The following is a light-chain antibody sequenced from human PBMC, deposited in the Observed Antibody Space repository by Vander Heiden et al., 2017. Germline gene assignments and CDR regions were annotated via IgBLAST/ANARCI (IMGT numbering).Light chain of an antibody. Sequence: QSALTQPPSASRSPGPSVTISCRGTRSDVGGYNYVSWYQQHPGKAPQRRIYSVSKRPSGVPDRFSGSKSGNTASLTVSGPQAEDEADYYCSSYAGSNNLGVFGGGTKLTVL. CDR1: RSDVGGYNY. J-gene: IGLJ3*02. V-gene: IGLV2-8*01. CDR3: SSYAGSNNLGV. CDR2: SVS.